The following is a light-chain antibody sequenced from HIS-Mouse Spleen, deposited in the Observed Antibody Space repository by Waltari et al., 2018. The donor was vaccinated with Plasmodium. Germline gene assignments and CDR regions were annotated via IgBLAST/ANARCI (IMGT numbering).Light chain of an antibody. V-gene: IGLV3-10*01. Sequence: SYELTQPPSVSVSPGQTARHTCSGDALPQKYAYWYQQKSGQDPVLGIYEDSKRPSGIPERVSGSSSGTMATLTISGAQVEDEADYYCYSTDSSGNHRVFGGGTKLTVL. J-gene: IGLJ3*02. CDR1: ALPQKY. CDR2: EDS. CDR3: YSTDSSGNHRV.